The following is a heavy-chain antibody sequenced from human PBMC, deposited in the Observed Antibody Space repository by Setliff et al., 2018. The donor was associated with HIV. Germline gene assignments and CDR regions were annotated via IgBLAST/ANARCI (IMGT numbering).Heavy chain of an antibody. J-gene: IGHJ4*02. Sequence: ASVKVSCKASGYTFTDYYIHWVRQAPGQGLEWMGRSNPNNGGTNYAQKFQGRVTMTRDTSISTAYMELSRLRSDDTAVYYCARDGYYGSGSYYNLDYWGQGTLVTVSS. V-gene: IGHV1-2*06. CDR1: GYTFTDYY. D-gene: IGHD3-10*01. CDR2: SNPNNGGT. CDR3: ARDGYYGSGSYYNLDY.